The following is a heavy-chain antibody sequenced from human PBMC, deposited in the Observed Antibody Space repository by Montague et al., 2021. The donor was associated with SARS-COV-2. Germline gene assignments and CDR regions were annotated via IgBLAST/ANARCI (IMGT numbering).Heavy chain of an antibody. CDR1: VFTFIIYS. CDR2: ISYDGSNK. V-gene: IGHV3-30*04. D-gene: IGHD3-16*02. J-gene: IGHJ4*02. Sequence: SLRLSCAASVFTFIIYSMHWFRQAPGKWLELVAVISYDGSNKYYADSLKGRFTISRDNSKHTLYLQMNILRAEETALYYWARDNYDYVWGSYRYIYWGQGNLVTVSS. CDR3: ARDNYDYVWGSYRYIY.